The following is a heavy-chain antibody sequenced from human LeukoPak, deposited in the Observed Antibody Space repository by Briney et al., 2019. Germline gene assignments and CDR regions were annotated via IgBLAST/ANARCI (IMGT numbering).Heavy chain of an antibody. CDR3: ARQTGSGLFILP. Sequence: SETLSLTCTVSSYSISSGYYWGWIRQPPGKGLEWIGSLYHSGSTYYNPSLKSRVTISVDTSKNQFSLKLSSVTAADTAVYYCARQTGSGLFILPGGQGTLVTVSS. D-gene: IGHD3/OR15-3a*01. CDR2: LYHSGST. CDR1: SYSISSGYY. V-gene: IGHV4-38-2*02. J-gene: IGHJ4*02.